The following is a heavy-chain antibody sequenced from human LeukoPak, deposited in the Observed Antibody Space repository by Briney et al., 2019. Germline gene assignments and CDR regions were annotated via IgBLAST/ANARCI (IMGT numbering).Heavy chain of an antibody. Sequence: SETLSLTCTVSGGSVSSGSYYWSWIRQPPGKGLEWIGYIYYSGSTNYNPSLKSRVTISVDTSKNQFSLKLSSVTAADTAVYYCARSLRDYVWGSYSAIFDYWGQGTLVTVS. CDR2: IYYSGST. D-gene: IGHD3-16*01. J-gene: IGHJ4*02. CDR1: GGSVSSGSYY. V-gene: IGHV4-61*01. CDR3: ARSLRDYVWGSYSAIFDY.